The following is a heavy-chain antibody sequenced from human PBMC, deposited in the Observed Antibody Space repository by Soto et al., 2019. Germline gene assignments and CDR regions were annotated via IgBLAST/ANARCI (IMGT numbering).Heavy chain of an antibody. J-gene: IGHJ4*02. CDR1: GFTFSTYW. V-gene: IGHV3-7*01. CDR2: INQDGSTN. D-gene: IGHD3-10*01. Sequence: PGESLRLSCAASGFTFSTYWMSWARQAPGKGLEWVAHINQDGSTNYHVDSVKGRFTISRDNARNSLYLQMNSLRAEDTAVYYFARDKFGSRDYWALGTLVTVCS. CDR3: ARDKFGSRDY.